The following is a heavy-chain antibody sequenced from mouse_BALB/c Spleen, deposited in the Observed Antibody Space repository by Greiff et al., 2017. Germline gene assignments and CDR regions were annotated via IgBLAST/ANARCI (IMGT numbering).Heavy chain of an antibody. V-gene: IGHV5-17*02. CDR1: GFTFSSFG. CDR2: ISSGSSTI. Sequence: VQLKESGGGLVQPGGSRKLSCAASGFTFSSFGMHWVRQAPEKGLEWVAYISSGSSTIYYADTVKGRFTISRDNPKNTLFLQMTSLRSEDTAMYYCARSGVMRAMDYWGQGTSVTVSS. J-gene: IGHJ4*01. D-gene: IGHD2-3*01. CDR3: ARSGVMRAMDY.